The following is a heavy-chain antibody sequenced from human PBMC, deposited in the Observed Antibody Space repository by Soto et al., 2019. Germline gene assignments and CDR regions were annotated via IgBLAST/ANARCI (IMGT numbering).Heavy chain of an antibody. CDR3: ARALRPPRGWFDP. CDR1: GGSNSSYY. D-gene: IGHD3-16*01. J-gene: IGHJ5*02. Sequence: ETLSLNCTGSGGSNSSYYWSWIRQPPGKGLEWIGYIYYSGSTNYNPSLKSRVTISVDTSKNQFSLKLSSVTAADTAVYYCARALRPPRGWFDPWGQGTQVTVSS. CDR2: IYYSGST. V-gene: IGHV4-59*12.